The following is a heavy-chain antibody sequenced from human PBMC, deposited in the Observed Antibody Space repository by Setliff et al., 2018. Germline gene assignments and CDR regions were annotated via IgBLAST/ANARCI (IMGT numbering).Heavy chain of an antibody. J-gene: IGHJ4*02. CDR1: GGSVSSGSYY. CDR3: ARFCGTSNCQRAPLFDY. V-gene: IGHV4-61*09. Sequence: TSGTLSLTCTVSGGSVSSGSYYWSWIRQPAGKGLEWFGHIYKSGSTNYNPSLKSRIAISADTSRDRFSLRLTSVTAADTAIYYCARFCGTSNCQRAPLFDYWGQGILVTVSS. D-gene: IGHD1-1*01. CDR2: IYKSGST.